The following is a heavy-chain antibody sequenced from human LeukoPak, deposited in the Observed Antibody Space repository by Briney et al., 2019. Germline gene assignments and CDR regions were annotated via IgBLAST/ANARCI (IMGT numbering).Heavy chain of an antibody. V-gene: IGHV3-7*01. J-gene: IGHJ4*02. CDR3: ARGYPYGDSDGDYFDH. CDR1: GFTFSSYR. CDR2: INQDGSEE. Sequence: GGSLRLSCAASGFTFSSYRMSWVRQAPGKGLEWVANINQDGSEEYYVDSVEGRFTISRDDAKDSLYLQMKSLRAEDTAVYYCARGYPYGDSDGDYFDHWGQGALVTVSS. D-gene: IGHD4-17*01.